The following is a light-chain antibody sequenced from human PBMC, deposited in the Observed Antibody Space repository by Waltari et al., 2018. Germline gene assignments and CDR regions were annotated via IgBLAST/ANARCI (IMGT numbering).Light chain of an antibody. CDR1: FGSVSTSNY. CDR3: ILSMGSGIWV. Sequence: TVVTQEPSLSVSPGGTVTFTCGLSFGSVSTSNYPSWYQQTPGQAPRTLMYSTNTRPSGVPDRFSGSILGNKAVLTITGAQADDESDYYCILSMGSGIWVFGGGTRLTVL. V-gene: IGLV8-61*01. J-gene: IGLJ3*02. CDR2: STN.